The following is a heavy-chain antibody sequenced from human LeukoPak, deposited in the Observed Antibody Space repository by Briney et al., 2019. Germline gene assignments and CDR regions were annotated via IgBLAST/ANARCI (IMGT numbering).Heavy chain of an antibody. D-gene: IGHD2-8*01. CDR2: IYYNGGT. CDR1: GGSISSSSTYY. CDR3: ARQTYCINGVCYTEEGEFYYYMDV. J-gene: IGHJ6*03. V-gene: IGHV4-39*01. Sequence: SETLSLTCTVSGGSISSSSTYYWVWIRQPPGKGLEWIGNIYYNGGTYYNPSLKSRGTISVGTSKNEFSLKLTYVTAADTAVYYCARQTYCINGVCYTEEGEFYYYMDVWGKGTTVTVSS.